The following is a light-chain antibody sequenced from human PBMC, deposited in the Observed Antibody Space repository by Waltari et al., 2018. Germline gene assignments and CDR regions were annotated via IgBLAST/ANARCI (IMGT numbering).Light chain of an antibody. CDR3: QQSYSPLALT. V-gene: IGKV1-39*01. Sequence: DIQMTQSPSSLSASVGDRVTITCRASQSISSYLNWYQMKSGKAPKLLIYAASSLQSGFPSRFNGSGSGTDFTLTISSLQPEDFATYYCQQSYSPLALTFGGGTKVEIK. J-gene: IGKJ4*01. CDR2: AAS. CDR1: QSISSY.